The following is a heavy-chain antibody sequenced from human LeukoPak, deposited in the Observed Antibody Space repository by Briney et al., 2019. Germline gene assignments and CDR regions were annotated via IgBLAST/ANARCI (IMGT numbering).Heavy chain of an antibody. CDR1: GFTFDDYA. Sequence: SLRLSCAASGFTFDDYAMHWVRQAPGKGLEWVSGISWNSGSIGYADSVKGRFTISRDNAKNSLYLQMNSLRAEDTAVYYCARDLYYDSSGYLIDYWGQRTLVTVSS. J-gene: IGHJ4*02. CDR3: ARDLYYDSSGYLIDY. D-gene: IGHD3-22*01. CDR2: ISWNSGSI. V-gene: IGHV3-9*01.